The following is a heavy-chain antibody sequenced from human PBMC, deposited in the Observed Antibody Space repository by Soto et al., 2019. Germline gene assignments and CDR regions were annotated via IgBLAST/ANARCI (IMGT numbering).Heavy chain of an antibody. D-gene: IGHD3-16*01. CDR3: AQLGLMTFSHKHYFNH. CDR2: IKSDGTST. Sequence: GGSLRLSCVASGFSFDNYGMSWVRQAPGKGLEWVSAIKSDGTSTYYAASVKDRFTISRDNSKNTLYLQLNSLRAEDTAIYYCAQLGLMTFSHKHYFNHWGRGTLVTVSS. V-gene: IGHV3-23*01. J-gene: IGHJ4*02. CDR1: GFSFDNYG.